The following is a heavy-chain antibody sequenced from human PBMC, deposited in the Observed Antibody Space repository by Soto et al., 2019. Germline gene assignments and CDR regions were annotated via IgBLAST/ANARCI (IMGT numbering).Heavy chain of an antibody. CDR2: VSSDGNNK. D-gene: IGHD2-2*01. J-gene: IGHJ5*02. V-gene: IGHV3-30*18. CDR1: GFSFSKYG. Sequence: GGSLRLSCAASGFSFSKYGMHWVRQAPGKGLEWVAFVSSDGNNKYYGDSVKGRFTISRDNSKNMVFLQVDSLRVDDTAVYYCAKDRVIQLLPIWHEPWGQGTLVTVSS. CDR3: AKDRVIQLLPIWHEP.